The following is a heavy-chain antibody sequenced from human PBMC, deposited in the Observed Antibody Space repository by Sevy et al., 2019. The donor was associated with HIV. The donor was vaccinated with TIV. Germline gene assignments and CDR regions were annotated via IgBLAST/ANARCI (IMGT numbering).Heavy chain of an antibody. CDR3: AKDFTGYNGMDV. CDR1: GITFSTSG. CDR2: ISYHGRDK. D-gene: IGHD3-9*01. V-gene: IGHV3-30*18. Sequence: GGSLRLSCVVSGITFSTSGMHWVRQAPGKGLEWMAVISYHGRDKFYADSVKGRSTISRDNSKNILYLQMVSLRAEDPAVYYCAKDFTGYNGMDVWGQGTMVTVSS. J-gene: IGHJ6*02.